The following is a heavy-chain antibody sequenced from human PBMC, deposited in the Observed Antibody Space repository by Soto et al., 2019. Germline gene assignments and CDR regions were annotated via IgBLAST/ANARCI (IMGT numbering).Heavy chain of an antibody. V-gene: IGHV1-2*04. J-gene: IGHJ3*02. CDR3: AKSDGAEENDAFDI. D-gene: IGHD3-16*01. CDR1: GYSFTGHY. Sequence: QVRLVQSGPEVRKPGASVKISCEASGYSFTGHYLHWVRQAPGHGLEGMGWINPNSGGTNYAQKFQDWISITRDMALSTVYMDLSSMRSEDTAMYYCAKSDGAEENDAFDIWGQGTMISVS. CDR2: INPNSGGT.